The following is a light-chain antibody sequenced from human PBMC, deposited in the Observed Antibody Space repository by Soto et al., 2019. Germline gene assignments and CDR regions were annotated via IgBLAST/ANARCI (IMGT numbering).Light chain of an antibody. Sequence: EVVLTQSPGTLALSRGERATLSCRASQSVGSSYLAWYQHRPGQAPRLLIFGASSRATGIPDRFSGTGSGTDFTLTISRLEPEDFAVYYCQQYGNSPWTFGQGTKVDIK. CDR3: QQYGNSPWT. J-gene: IGKJ1*01. CDR1: QSVGSSY. CDR2: GAS. V-gene: IGKV3-20*01.